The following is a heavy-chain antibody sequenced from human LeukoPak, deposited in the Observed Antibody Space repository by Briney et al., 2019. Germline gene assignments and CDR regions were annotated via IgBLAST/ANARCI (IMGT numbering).Heavy chain of an antibody. Sequence: PGGSLRLSCAASGFTFTNYAMSWVRQAPGKGLDWVSTISHSGVRTYSADSVKGRFTISRDNSKNTVYLHMNSLTVEDTAMYYCARLKFRADGNVRSWGFDYWGQGTLVTVSS. V-gene: IGHV3-23*01. CDR3: ARLKFRADGNVRSWGFDY. D-gene: IGHD4-11*01. J-gene: IGHJ4*02. CDR1: GFTFTNYA. CDR2: ISHSGVRT.